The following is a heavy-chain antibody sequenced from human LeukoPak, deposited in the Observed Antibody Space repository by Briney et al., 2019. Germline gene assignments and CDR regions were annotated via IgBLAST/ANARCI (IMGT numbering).Heavy chain of an antibody. D-gene: IGHD3-3*01. J-gene: IGHJ4*02. CDR3: ARDSPRPYYDFWSGYYPYFDY. Sequence: ASVKVSCKASGYTFTSYGISWVRQAPGQGLEWMGWISAYNGNTNYAQKLQGRVTMTTDTSTSTAYMELRSLRSDDTAVYYCARDSPRPYYDFWSGYYPYFDYRGQGTLVTVSS. V-gene: IGHV1-18*01. CDR1: GYTFTSYG. CDR2: ISAYNGNT.